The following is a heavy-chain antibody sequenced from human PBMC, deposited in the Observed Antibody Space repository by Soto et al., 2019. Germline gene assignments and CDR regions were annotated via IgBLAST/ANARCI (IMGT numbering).Heavy chain of an antibody. CDR2: IYYSGST. CDR3: ARDLGIALAFDI. CDR1: GGSISSGDYY. Sequence: SETLSLTCTVSGGSISSGDYYWSWIRQPPGKGLEWIGYIYYSGSTYYNPSLKSRVTISVDTSKNQFSLKLSSVTAADTAVYYCARDLGIALAFDIWGQGTMVTVSS. D-gene: IGHD2-15*01. J-gene: IGHJ3*02. V-gene: IGHV4-30-4*01.